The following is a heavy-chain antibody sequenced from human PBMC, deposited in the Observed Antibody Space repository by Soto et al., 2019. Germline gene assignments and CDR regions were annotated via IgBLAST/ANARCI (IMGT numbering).Heavy chain of an antibody. V-gene: IGHV1-18*04. J-gene: IGHJ4*02. D-gene: IGHD3-3*01. CDR3: VRQYYDFWTDYPDFDY. CDR2: ISPNSGRP. CDR1: GYTFTKYD. Sequence: ASVKVSCKASGYTFTKYDISWVRQAPGQGLEWLGLISPNSGRPSYAQKFEGRVTMITDTSTTTAYLELRSLRSDDTAVYYCVRQYYDFWTDYPDFDYWGQGTLVTVSS.